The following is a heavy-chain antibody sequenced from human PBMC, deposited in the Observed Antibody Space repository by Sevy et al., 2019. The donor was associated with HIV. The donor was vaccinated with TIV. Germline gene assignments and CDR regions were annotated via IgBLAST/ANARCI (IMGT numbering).Heavy chain of an antibody. CDR3: AREVVTPGPDYGMDV. V-gene: IGHV1-18*01. Sequence: ASVKVSCKASNYNFFAYGFAWVRQAPGQGLEWMGWISGFNGNTNYARKLRGRVTLTTDSSTSTAYMELRSLTSDDTAVYYCAREVVTPGPDYGMDVWGPGTTVTVSS. CDR2: ISGFNGNT. CDR1: NYNFFAYG. J-gene: IGHJ6*02. D-gene: IGHD3-22*01.